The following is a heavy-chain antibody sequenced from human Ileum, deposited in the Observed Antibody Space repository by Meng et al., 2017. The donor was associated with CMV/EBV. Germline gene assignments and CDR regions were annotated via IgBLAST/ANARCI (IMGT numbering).Heavy chain of an antibody. D-gene: IGHD4/OR15-4a*01. CDR1: GFTFGDYA. V-gene: IGHV3-23*03. CDR2: IYTSNSGT. CDR3: ARGWSGGIDYYFDF. Sequence: GESLKISCAASGFTFGDYAMGWVRQAPGEGLEWVSVIYTSNSGTRYADSVKGRFTISRDNSKNTLFLQMDSLRAEDTARYYCARGWSGGIDYYFDFWGQGTLVTVSS. J-gene: IGHJ4*02.